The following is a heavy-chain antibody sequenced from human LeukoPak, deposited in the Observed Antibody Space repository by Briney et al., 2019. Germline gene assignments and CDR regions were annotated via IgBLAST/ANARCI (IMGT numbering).Heavy chain of an antibody. V-gene: IGHV3-30*02. CDR2: ARYDGVNK. CDR3: ARGLDYAIDY. J-gene: IGHJ4*02. D-gene: IGHD4-17*01. Sequence: PGGSLRLSCAASRFTFGNYDVYWVRQAPGKGLEWVTFARYDGVNKNYPDSVKGRFTISRDKSKNTVYLQMNSLRPEDTAMYYCARGLDYAIDYWGQGTLVTVSS. CDR1: RFTFGNYD.